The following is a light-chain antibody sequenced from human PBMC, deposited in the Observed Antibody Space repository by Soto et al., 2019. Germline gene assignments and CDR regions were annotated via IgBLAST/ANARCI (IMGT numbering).Light chain of an antibody. CDR3: QPYDSSLSGWV. CDR1: SSNIGAGYD. J-gene: IGLJ3*02. Sequence: QSVLTQPPSVSGAPGQRVTISCTGSSSNIGAGYDVHWYQQLPGTAPKLLIYGNSNRPSGVPDRFSGSKSGTSASLAITGLRAEDEADYYCQPYDSSLSGWVFGGGTKQTVL. CDR2: GNS. V-gene: IGLV1-40*01.